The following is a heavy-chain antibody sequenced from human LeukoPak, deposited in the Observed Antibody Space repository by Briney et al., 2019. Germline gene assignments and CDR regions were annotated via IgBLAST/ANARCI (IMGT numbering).Heavy chain of an antibody. CDR1: GGTFSSYA. J-gene: IGHJ6*02. D-gene: IGHD1-1*01. CDR3: ARNGLYYYYGMDV. Sequence: SVKVSCKASGGTFSSYAISWVRQAPGQGLEWMGRIIPILGIANYVQKFQGRVTITADKSTSTAYMELSSLRSEDTAVYYCARNGLYYYYGMDVWGQGTTVTVSS. V-gene: IGHV1-69*04. CDR2: IIPILGIA.